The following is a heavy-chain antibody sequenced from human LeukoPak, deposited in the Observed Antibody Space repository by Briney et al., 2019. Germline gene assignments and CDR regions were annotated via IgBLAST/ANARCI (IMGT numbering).Heavy chain of an antibody. J-gene: IGHJ5*02. D-gene: IGHD3-10*01. Sequence: SGPTLVKPTQTLTLTCNFSGFSLRTSGVGVGWIRQPPGKALEWLALIYWDGDKRYSPSLKSRLTITKDTSKNQVVLTMTNIDPRDTTTYYCAHRLSGLWVGYHDLFDPWGQGTLVTVSS. CDR2: IYWDGDK. V-gene: IGHV2-5*02. CDR1: GFSLRTSGVG. CDR3: AHRLSGLWVGYHDLFDP.